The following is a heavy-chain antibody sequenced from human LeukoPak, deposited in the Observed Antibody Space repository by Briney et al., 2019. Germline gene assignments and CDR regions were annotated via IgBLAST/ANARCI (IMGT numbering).Heavy chain of an antibody. CDR2: IKQDGSEK. CDR1: GFTFSNYW. Sequence: GGSLRLSCAGSGFTFSNYWMSWVRQAPGKGLEWGANIKQDGSEKYYVDSVKGRFTISRDNAKNSLYLQINSLRAEDTAVYYCLRGVRAPDYWGQGTLVTVSS. J-gene: IGHJ4*02. CDR3: LRGVRAPDY. V-gene: IGHV3-7*01.